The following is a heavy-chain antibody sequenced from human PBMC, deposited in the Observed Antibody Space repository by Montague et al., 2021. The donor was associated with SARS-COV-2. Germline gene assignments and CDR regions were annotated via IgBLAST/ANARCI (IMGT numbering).Heavy chain of an antibody. Sequence: SETLSLTCSVSGDSIRSNGYYWGWIRRPPGKGLEWIGTVYYSGSTNYNPSLKSRVTMPVDTSKNQFSLELRSVTAADTAVYYCARLGFVELWLNLGWFDPWGQGTLVTVSS. CDR2: VYYSGST. J-gene: IGHJ5*02. D-gene: IGHD3-16*02. CDR3: ARLGFVELWLNLGWFDP. CDR1: GDSIRSNGYY. V-gene: IGHV4-39*01.